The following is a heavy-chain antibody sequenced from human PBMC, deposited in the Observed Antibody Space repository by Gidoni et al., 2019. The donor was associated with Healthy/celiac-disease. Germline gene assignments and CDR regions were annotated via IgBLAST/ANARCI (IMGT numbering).Heavy chain of an antibody. CDR2: SNRDGSST. Sequence: EVQLVESGGGFVQPGGSLRLSCAAYGFTFSSYWLHWVTHAPGKGLVVVSRSNRDGSSTSYAESVKGRFTIARDNAKNTLYLQMNSLRAEETAVYYCASTGKSYYDFGSGSYYYYGMDVWGQGTTVTVSS. D-gene: IGHD3-3*01. V-gene: IGHV3-74*01. CDR3: ASTGKSYYDFGSGSYYYYGMDV. J-gene: IGHJ6*02. CDR1: GFTFSSYW.